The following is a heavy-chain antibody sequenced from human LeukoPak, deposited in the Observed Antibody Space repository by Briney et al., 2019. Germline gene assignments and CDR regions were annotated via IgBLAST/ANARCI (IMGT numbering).Heavy chain of an antibody. V-gene: IGHV3-7*01. CDR3: ARVRSNYYDSSGYYYRPYDWFDP. CDR2: IKQDGSEK. CDR1: GFTFSSYG. J-gene: IGHJ5*02. D-gene: IGHD3-22*01. Sequence: GGSLRLSCAASGFTFSSYGMHWVRQAPGKGLEWVANIKQDGSEKYYVDSVKGRFTISRDNAKNSLYLQMNSLRAEDTAVYYCARVRSNYYDSSGYYYRPYDWFDPWGQGTLVTVSS.